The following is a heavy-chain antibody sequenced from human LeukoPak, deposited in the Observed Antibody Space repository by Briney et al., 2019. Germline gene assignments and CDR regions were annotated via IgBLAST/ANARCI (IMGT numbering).Heavy chain of an antibody. Sequence: SETLSLTCTVSGGSISSYYWSWIRQPPGKGLEWIGYIYYSGSTNCNPSLKSRVTISVDTSKNQFSLKLSSVTAADTAVYYCARDRAYYDSSGYLDYWGQGTLVTVSS. CDR2: IYYSGST. D-gene: IGHD3-22*01. J-gene: IGHJ4*02. V-gene: IGHV4-59*01. CDR3: ARDRAYYDSSGYLDY. CDR1: GGSISSYY.